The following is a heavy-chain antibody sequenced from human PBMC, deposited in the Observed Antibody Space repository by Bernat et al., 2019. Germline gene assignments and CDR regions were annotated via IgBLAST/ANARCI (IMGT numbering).Heavy chain of an antibody. CDR1: GGSISSGDYY. Sequence: QLQLQESGSGLVKPSQTLSLTCTVSGGSISSGDYYWSWIRQHPGKGLEWFGYIYYTGSTYYNPSLKSRVTISLNTSKNQFSLKLSSVTAADTAVYYCARGGITGERVFDYWGQGTLVTVSS. D-gene: IGHD1-14*01. V-gene: IGHV4-31*03. J-gene: IGHJ4*02. CDR3: ARGGITGERVFDY. CDR2: IYYTGST.